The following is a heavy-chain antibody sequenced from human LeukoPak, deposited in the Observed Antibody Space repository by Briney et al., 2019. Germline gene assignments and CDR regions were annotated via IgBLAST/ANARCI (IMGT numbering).Heavy chain of an antibody. Sequence: PGGSLRLSCAASGFTFSSYEMNWVRQAPGKGLEWVSYISSSGSTIYYADSVKGRFTISRDNAKNSLYLQMNSLRAEDTAVYYCASGEYVGTGLDYWGQGTLVTVSS. CDR1: GFTFSSYE. V-gene: IGHV3-48*03. CDR2: ISSSGSTI. CDR3: ASGEYVGTGLDY. J-gene: IGHJ4*02. D-gene: IGHD4-17*01.